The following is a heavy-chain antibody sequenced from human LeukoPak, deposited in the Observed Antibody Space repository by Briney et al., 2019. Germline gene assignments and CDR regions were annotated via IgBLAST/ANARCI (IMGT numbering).Heavy chain of an antibody. CDR3: AKDGSGVDY. D-gene: IGHD1-26*01. CDR2: ISGSAGET. V-gene: IGHV3-23*01. CDR1: GFTFSSNA. J-gene: IGHJ4*02. Sequence: PGGSLRLSCAASGFTFSSNAMNWVRQAPGKGLEWVSTISGSAGETYYADSLKGRFTISRDNSKNTLYLQMNNLRAEDTAVYYCAKDGSGVDYWGQGTLVTVSS.